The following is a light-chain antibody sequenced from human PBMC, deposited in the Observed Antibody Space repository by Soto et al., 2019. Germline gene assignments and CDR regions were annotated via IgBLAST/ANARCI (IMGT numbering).Light chain of an antibody. J-gene: IGLJ2*01. V-gene: IGLV2-14*01. CDR3: SSYTSSRTLV. CDR1: SSDVGGYNY. Sequence: QSVLTQPAPVSGSPGQSITISCTGTSSDVGGYNYVSWYQQHPGKAPKLMIYEVSYRPSGVSNRFSGSKSGNTASLTISGLQAEDEADYHCSSYTSSRTLVFGGGTKLTVL. CDR2: EVS.